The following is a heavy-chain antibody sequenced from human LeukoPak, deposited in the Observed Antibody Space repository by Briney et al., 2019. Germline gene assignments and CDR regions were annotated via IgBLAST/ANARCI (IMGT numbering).Heavy chain of an antibody. Sequence: GGSLRLSCLASGFIFSRYGFHWVRQAPGKGPEWVAGVTYDRRTEFYADSVRGRFTLSRDNAKNSLFLQMNSLRAEDTAVYYCVKNSGWYCLDYWGQGTLVTVSS. D-gene: IGHD6-13*01. CDR1: GFIFSRYG. CDR3: VKNSGWYCLDY. CDR2: VTYDRRTE. J-gene: IGHJ4*02. V-gene: IGHV3-30*18.